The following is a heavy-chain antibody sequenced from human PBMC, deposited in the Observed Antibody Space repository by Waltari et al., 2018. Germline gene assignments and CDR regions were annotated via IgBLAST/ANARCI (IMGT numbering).Heavy chain of an antibody. CDR3: ARADNWWYGFDY. CDR1: GDSMTSNY. D-gene: IGHD2-15*01. CDR2: IFSSGST. Sequence: QVQLQESGPGLVKPSETLTLTCIVSGDSMTSNYWSWIRQSPGRGLEWVGYIFSSGSTNYYPSLKSRVTITGYTSKSQFSLRLSSVTASDPAVYYCARADNWWYGFDYWGKGTPVTVSS. V-gene: IGHV4-59*01. J-gene: IGHJ4*02.